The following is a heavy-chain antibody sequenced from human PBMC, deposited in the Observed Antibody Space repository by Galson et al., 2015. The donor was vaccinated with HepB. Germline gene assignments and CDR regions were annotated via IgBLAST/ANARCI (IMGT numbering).Heavy chain of an antibody. Sequence: SLRLSCAASGFTFSSYSMNWVRQAPGKGLEWVSSISSSSSYIYYADSVKGRFTISRDNAKNSLYLQMNSLRAEDTAVYYCARDLFVREDGYNFDYYYGMDVWGQGTTVTVSS. CDR2: ISSSSSYI. CDR1: GFTFSSYS. D-gene: IGHD5-24*01. V-gene: IGHV3-21*01. J-gene: IGHJ6*02. CDR3: ARDLFVREDGYNFDYYYGMDV.